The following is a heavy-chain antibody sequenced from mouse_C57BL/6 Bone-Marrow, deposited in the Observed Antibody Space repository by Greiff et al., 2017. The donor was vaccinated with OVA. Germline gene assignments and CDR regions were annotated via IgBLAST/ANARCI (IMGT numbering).Heavy chain of an antibody. CDR1: GYTFTSYW. J-gene: IGHJ2*01. Sequence: QVHVKQPGAELVKPGASVKVSCKASGYTFTSYWMHWVKQRPGQGLEWIGRIHPSDSDTNYNQKFKGKATLTVDKSSSTAYMQLSSLTSEDSAVYYCAIPAQATDYFDYWGQGTTLTVSS. V-gene: IGHV1-74*01. CDR2: IHPSDSDT. D-gene: IGHD3-2*02. CDR3: AIPAQATDYFDY.